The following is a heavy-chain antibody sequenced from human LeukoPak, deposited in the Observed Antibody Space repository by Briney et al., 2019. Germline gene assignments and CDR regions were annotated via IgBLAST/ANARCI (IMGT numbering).Heavy chain of an antibody. V-gene: IGHV3-21*06. D-gene: IGHD1-26*01. CDR1: GFLLSSHS. Sequence: PGGSLRLSCTASGFLLSSHSMNWVRQAPGEGLQWVSSIGNSVNYIYYADSVKGRFTISRDDAKNSLYLQMDSLRAEDTALYYCARVPSGTYPSFYFDHWGQGSLVTVSS. CDR2: IGNSVNYI. CDR3: ARVPSGTYPSFYFDH. J-gene: IGHJ4*02.